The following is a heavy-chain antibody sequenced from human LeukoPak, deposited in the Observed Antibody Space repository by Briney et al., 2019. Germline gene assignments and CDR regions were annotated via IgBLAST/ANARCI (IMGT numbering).Heavy chain of an antibody. CDR1: GGSISSYY. CDR2: IYYSGST. V-gene: IGHV4-59*01. D-gene: IGHD3-9*01. CDR3: ARERSDYDILTGAFDI. Sequence: SETLSLTCTVSGGSISSYYWSWIRQPPGKGLEGIGYIYYSGSTNYNPSLKSRVTISVDTSKNQFSLKLSFVTAADTAVYYCARERSDYDILTGAFDIWGQGTMVTVSS. J-gene: IGHJ3*02.